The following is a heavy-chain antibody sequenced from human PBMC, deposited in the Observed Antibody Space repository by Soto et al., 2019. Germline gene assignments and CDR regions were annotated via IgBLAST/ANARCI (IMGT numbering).Heavy chain of an antibody. CDR1: GGSISSYY. J-gene: IGHJ4*02. CDR3: AREKYYYDSSGYFIFDY. V-gene: IGHV4-59*01. CDR2: IYYSGST. Sequence: SETLSLTCTVSGGSISSYYWSWIRQPPGKGLEWIGYIYYSGSTNYNPSLKSRVTISVDTSKNQFSLKLSSVTAADTAVYYCAREKYYYDSSGYFIFDYWGQGTLVTVSS. D-gene: IGHD3-22*01.